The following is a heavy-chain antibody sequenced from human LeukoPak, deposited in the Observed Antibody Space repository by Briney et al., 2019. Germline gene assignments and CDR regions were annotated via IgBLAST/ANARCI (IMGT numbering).Heavy chain of an antibody. V-gene: IGHV3-30*18. Sequence: PGRSLRLSCAASGFTFSSYGMHWVRQAPGKGLXXXXXXSYDGSNKYYADSVKGRFTISRDNSKNTLYLQMNSLRAEDTAVYYCAKDFRARGYFDWLFQHWGQGTLVTVSS. CDR2: XSYDGSNK. D-gene: IGHD3-9*01. CDR1: GFTFSSYG. CDR3: AKDFRARGYFDWLFQH. J-gene: IGHJ1*01.